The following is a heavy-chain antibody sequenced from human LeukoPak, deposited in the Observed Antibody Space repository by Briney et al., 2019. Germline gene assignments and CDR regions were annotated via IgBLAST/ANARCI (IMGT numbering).Heavy chain of an antibody. Sequence: GGSLRLSCAASGFTFSSYGMHWVRQAPAKGLEWVAVIWYDGSNKYYADSVKGRFTISRDNSKNTLYLQMNSLRAEDTAVYYCARALITMIVDWGQGTLVTVSS. CDR1: GFTFSSYG. V-gene: IGHV3-33*01. D-gene: IGHD3-22*01. CDR2: IWYDGSNK. J-gene: IGHJ4*02. CDR3: ARALITMIVD.